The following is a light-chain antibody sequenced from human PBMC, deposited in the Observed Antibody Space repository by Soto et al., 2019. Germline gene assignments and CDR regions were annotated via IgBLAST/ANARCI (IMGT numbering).Light chain of an antibody. Sequence: IQMTQSPSTLSATAGDRVTITCRASQTISSWLAWYQQKPGNAPKLLIYAASSLQSGVTSRFSGSGSGTDFTLTISSLQPEDFAAYYCLQDYNYPWTFGQGTKVDIK. J-gene: IGKJ1*01. CDR3: LQDYNYPWT. CDR2: AAS. CDR1: QTISSW. V-gene: IGKV1-6*01.